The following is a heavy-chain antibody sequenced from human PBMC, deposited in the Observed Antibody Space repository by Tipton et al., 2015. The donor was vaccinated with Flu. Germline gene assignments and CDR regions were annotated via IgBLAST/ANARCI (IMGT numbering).Heavy chain of an antibody. CDR2: IYHSGGT. CDR1: GYSISSGYY. V-gene: IGHV4-38-2*02. D-gene: IGHD3-22*01. CDR3: AGNNYYDSSGYYYSLDY. Sequence: TLSLTCTVSGYSISSGYYWGWIRQSPGKGLEWIGNIYHSGGTYYNPSLKSRDTISVDTSKNQFSLKLSSVTAAGTALYYCAGNNYYDSSGYYYSLDYWGQGTLVTVSS. J-gene: IGHJ4*02.